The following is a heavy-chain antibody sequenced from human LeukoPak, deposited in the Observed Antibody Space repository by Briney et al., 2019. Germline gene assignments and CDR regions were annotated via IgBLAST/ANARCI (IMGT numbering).Heavy chain of an antibody. Sequence: GGSLRLSCAASGFTFSSYVMHWVRQAPGKGLEWVAIISYDGSNEYYADSVKGRFTISRDNSKNTLYLQMNSLRAEDTAVYYCARVLRYCSGGNCYSGGLGYMDVWGKGTTVTISS. CDR2: ISYDGSNE. V-gene: IGHV3-30*04. D-gene: IGHD2-15*01. CDR1: GFTFSSYV. J-gene: IGHJ6*03. CDR3: ARVLRYCSGGNCYSGGLGYMDV.